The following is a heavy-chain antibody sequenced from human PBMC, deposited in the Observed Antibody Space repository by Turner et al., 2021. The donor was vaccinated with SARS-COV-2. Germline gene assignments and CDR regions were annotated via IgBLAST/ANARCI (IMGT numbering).Heavy chain of an antibody. V-gene: IGHV3-53*02. CDR2: IYSGGST. Sequence: EVQLVDTGGGLIQPGGSLRLSCAASGFTVSSNYMSWVRQAPGKGLEWVSVIYSGGSTFYADSVKGRFTISRDNSKNTLYLQMNSLRAEDTAVYYCARDWGEYYFDYWGQGTLVTVSS. CDR1: GFTVSSNY. D-gene: IGHD3-16*01. J-gene: IGHJ4*02. CDR3: ARDWGEYYFDY.